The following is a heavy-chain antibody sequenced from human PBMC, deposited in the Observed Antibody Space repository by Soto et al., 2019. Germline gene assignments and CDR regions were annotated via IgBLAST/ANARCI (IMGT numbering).Heavy chain of an antibody. CDR1: GFAFSNYY. J-gene: IGHJ4*02. CDR2: ISGSGTTI. D-gene: IGHD3-10*01. CDR3: ANDADYYASGS. V-gene: IGHV3-11*01. Sequence: QVQLVESGGGLVKPGGSLRRSCAASGFAFSNYYMTWIRQPTGTGLEWVSYISGSGTTIHYADSVKGRFTVSRDNARNSLYLQMNSLRAEDTAFYYCANDADYYASGSWGQGTRVTFSS.